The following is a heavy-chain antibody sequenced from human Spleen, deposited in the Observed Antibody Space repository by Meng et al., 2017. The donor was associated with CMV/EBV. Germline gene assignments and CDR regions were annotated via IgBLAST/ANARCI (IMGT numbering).Heavy chain of an antibody. CDR3: ARERGYCSSTSCYALLDV. Sequence: SETLSLTCTVSGGSISSYYWSWIRQPPGKGLEWIGFIYHSGSTNYNPSLKSGVTISVDTSKNQFSLKLRSVTAADTAVYYCARERGYCSSTSCYALLDVWGQGTTVTVSS. D-gene: IGHD2-2*01. CDR1: GGSISSYY. CDR2: IYHSGST. J-gene: IGHJ6*02. V-gene: IGHV4-59*01.